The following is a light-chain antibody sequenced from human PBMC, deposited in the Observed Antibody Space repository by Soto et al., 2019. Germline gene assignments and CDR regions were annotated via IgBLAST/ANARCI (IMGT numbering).Light chain of an antibody. V-gene: IGKV3-15*01. Sequence: ILMTQSPATLSVSPGERATLSCRASQSVSNNLAWYQQKPGQAPRLLIYDASTRATGSPARFSGSGSGTEFTLTISGLQSEDFAVYYCQQHNNWPPWTFGQGTNVEIK. CDR2: DAS. CDR3: QQHNNWPPWT. J-gene: IGKJ1*01. CDR1: QSVSNN.